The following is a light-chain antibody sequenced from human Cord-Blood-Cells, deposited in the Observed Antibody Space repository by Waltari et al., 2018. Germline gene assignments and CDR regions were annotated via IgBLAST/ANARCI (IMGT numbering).Light chain of an antibody. J-gene: IGLJ3*02. V-gene: IGLV2-14*01. Sequence: QSALTQPASLSGSPVQSITISCTGTSSDVGGYNYVSWYQQHPGKAPKLMIYDVSNRPSGVSKRFSGSKSGNTASLTISGLQAEDEADYYCSSYTSRSTLEFGGGTKLTVL. CDR2: DVS. CDR3: SSYTSRSTLE. CDR1: SSDVGGYNY.